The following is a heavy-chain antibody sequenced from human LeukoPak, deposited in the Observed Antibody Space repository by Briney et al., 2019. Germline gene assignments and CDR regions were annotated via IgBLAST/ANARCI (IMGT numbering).Heavy chain of an antibody. CDR1: GFTITGYE. CDR2: ISTSGSTK. D-gene: IGHD5-18*01. CDR3: ARDGPGYSFDY. J-gene: IGHJ4*02. Sequence: LGGSLRLSCAASGFTITGYEMHWVRQAPGKGLEWVSSISTSGSTKYYADSVKGRFTISRDNAKNSLYLHMNSLRAEDTALYYCARDGPGYSFDYWGQGTLVTVSS. V-gene: IGHV3-48*03.